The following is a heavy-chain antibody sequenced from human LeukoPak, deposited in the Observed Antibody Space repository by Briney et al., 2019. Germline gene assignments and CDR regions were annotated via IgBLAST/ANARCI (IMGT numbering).Heavy chain of an antibody. CDR1: GYTFTSYG. J-gene: IGHJ1*01. D-gene: IGHD2-8*01. Sequence: GASVKVSCKASGYTFTSYGISWVRQAPGQGLEWMGWISAYNANTNYAQKLQGRVTMTTDTSTSTAYMELRSLRSDDTAVYYCASNSAYCTNGVCYGGLLIFQHWGQGTLVTVSS. CDR3: ASNSAYCTNGVCYGGLLIFQH. V-gene: IGHV1-18*01. CDR2: ISAYNANT.